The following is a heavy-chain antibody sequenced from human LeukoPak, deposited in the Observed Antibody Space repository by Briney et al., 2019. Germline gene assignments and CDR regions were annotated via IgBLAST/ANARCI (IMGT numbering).Heavy chain of an antibody. CDR1: GGSISSYY. CDR2: IYYSGST. V-gene: IGHV4-59*12. Sequence: PSETLSLTCTVSGGSISSYYWSWIRQPPGKGLEWIGYIYYSGSTNYNPSLKSRVTISVDTSKNQFSLKLSSVTAADTAVYYCARLYYDYVWGSYRWRGYFDYWGQGTLVTVSS. D-gene: IGHD3-16*02. J-gene: IGHJ4*02. CDR3: ARLYYDYVWGSYRWRGYFDY.